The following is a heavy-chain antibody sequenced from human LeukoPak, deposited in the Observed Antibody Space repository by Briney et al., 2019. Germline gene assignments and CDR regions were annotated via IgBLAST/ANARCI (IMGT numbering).Heavy chain of an antibody. J-gene: IGHJ4*02. D-gene: IGHD6-19*01. CDR1: GFTFSSYG. CDR2: ISYDGSNK. Sequence: HPGGSLRLSCAASGFTFSSYGMHWVRQAPGKGLEWVAVISYDGSNKYYADSVKGRFTISRDNSKNTLYLQMNSLRDEDTALYYCAKAGIGVVGYFDYWGQGTLVTVSS. CDR3: AKAGIGVVGYFDY. V-gene: IGHV3-30*18.